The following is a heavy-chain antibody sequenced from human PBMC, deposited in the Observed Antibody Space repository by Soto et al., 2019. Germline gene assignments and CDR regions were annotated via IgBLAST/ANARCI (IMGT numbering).Heavy chain of an antibody. CDR1: GYTVTELS. CDR3: ATDLYDSRDYHLGY. Sequence: GASVKVSCKVSGYTVTELSMHWVRLAPGQGLEWMGGVVPEVSETIYALKVQGRVTVTEDTSTDTAYMELSSLRSEDTAWYYCATDLYDSRDYHLGYWGRGTRVTVCS. V-gene: IGHV1-24*01. D-gene: IGHD3-22*01. J-gene: IGHJ4*02. CDR2: VVPEVSET.